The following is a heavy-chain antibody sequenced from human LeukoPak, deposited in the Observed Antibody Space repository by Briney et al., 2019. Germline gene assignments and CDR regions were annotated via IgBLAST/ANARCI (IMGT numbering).Heavy chain of an antibody. CDR2: FDPEDGET. CDR1: GYTLTELP. V-gene: IGHV1-24*01. D-gene: IGHD4-23*01. J-gene: IGHJ4*02. Sequence: ASVKVSCKVSGYTLTELPIHWVRQAPGKGLECMGTFDPEDGETIYAQKFQGRVTMTEDTSTDTAYMELSSLRSEDTGIYYCATGWELHYWGQGTLVTVSS. CDR3: ATGWELHY.